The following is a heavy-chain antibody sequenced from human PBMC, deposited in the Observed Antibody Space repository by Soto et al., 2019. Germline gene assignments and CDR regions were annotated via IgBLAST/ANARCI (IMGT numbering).Heavy chain of an antibody. J-gene: IGHJ4*02. V-gene: IGHV4-39*01. CDR2: IYYSGST. CDR1: GGSIRSSGYH. Sequence: SETLSLTCTVSGGSIRSSGYHWGWIRQPPGKGLEWIGNIYYSGSTYYNPSLKSRVTISVDTSKNQFSLKLSSVTAADTAVYYCASLYYYDSSGYPPYDYWGQGTLVTVSS. D-gene: IGHD3-22*01. CDR3: ASLYYYDSSGYPPYDY.